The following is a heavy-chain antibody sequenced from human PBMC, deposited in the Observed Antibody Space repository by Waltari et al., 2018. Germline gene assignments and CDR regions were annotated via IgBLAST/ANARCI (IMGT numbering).Heavy chain of an antibody. CDR1: GFTFDDYT. J-gene: IGHJ4*02. CDR2: ISWDGGST. D-gene: IGHD3-22*01. V-gene: IGHV3-43*01. Sequence: EVQLVESGGVVVQPGGFLRLSCAAPGFTFDDYTMLLVRQAPGKGLEWVSLISWDGGSTYYADSVKGRFTISRDNSKNSLYLQMNSLRTEDTALYYCAKDMGPSRYDSSGYFDYWGQGTLVTVSS. CDR3: AKDMGPSRYDSSGYFDY.